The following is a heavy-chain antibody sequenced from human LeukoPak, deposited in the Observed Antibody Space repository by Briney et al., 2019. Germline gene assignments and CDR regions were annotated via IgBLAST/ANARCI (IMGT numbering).Heavy chain of an antibody. J-gene: IGHJ4*02. D-gene: IGHD2-15*01. V-gene: IGHV4-30-4*01. Sequence: SETLSLTCTVSGGSISSGDYYWSWIRQPPGKGLEWIGYIYYSGSTYYNPSLKSRVTISVDTSKNQFSLKLTSVTAADTAVYYCARPRQPNVKAANFEYWGQGTLVTVSS. CDR1: GGSISSGDYY. CDR2: IYYSGST. CDR3: ARPRQPNVKAANFEY.